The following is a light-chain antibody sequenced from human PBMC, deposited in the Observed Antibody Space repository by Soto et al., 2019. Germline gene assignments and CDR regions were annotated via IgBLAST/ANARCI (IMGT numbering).Light chain of an antibody. CDR2: DNN. CDR3: GTWDKNLSVLYV. Sequence: QSVLTQPPSVSAAPGQKVTISCSGSSSNIGLNYVSWYQQLPGLAPKLLIYDNNKRPSGIPDRFSGSKSGTSATLDITGLQTADEADYYCGTWDKNLSVLYVFGTGTKVTVL. CDR1: SSNIGLNY. V-gene: IGLV1-51*01. J-gene: IGLJ1*01.